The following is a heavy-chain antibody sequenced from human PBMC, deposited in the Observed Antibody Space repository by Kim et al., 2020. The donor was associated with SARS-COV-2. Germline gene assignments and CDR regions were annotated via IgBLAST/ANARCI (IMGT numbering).Heavy chain of an antibody. D-gene: IGHD3-16*01. CDR3: AKHWGRVAEGTNGVDV. CDR2: ISGSGNT. J-gene: IGHJ6*02. CDR1: VFTFSSYA. Sequence: GGSLRLSCAASVFTFSSYAMSWVRQAPGKGLEWVSVISGSGNTYYADSVKGRFTISSDNSKNTLYLQMNSLRAEDTAVYYCAKHWGRVAEGTNGVDVWGQGTTVTVSS. V-gene: IGHV3-23*01.